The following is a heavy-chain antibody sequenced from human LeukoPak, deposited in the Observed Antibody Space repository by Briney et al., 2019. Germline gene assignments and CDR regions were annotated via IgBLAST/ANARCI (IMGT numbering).Heavy chain of an antibody. D-gene: IGHD1-26*01. V-gene: IGHV1-69*05. CDR1: GYTFSSYA. Sequence: GASVKVSCKASGYTFSSYAISWVRQAPGQGLEWMGGIIPIFGTANYAQKFQGRVTITTDESTSTACMELSSLRSEDTAVYYCAREGWRGSYPQGHQYYFDYWGQGTLVTVSS. CDR2: IIPIFGTA. J-gene: IGHJ4*02. CDR3: AREGWRGSYPQGHQYYFDY.